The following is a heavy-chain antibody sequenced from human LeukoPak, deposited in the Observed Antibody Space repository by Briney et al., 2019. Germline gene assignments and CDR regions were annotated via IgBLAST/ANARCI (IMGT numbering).Heavy chain of an antibody. CDR3: ASRRITIFGVVISDY. D-gene: IGHD3-3*01. CDR1: GFTFSSYS. V-gene: IGHV3-21*01. Sequence: GGSLRLSCAASGFTFSSYSMNWVRQAPGKGLEWVSSISSSISYIYYADSVKGRFTISRDNAKNSLYLQMNSLRAEDTAVYYCASRRITIFGVVISDYWGQGTLVTVSS. J-gene: IGHJ4*02. CDR2: ISSSISYI.